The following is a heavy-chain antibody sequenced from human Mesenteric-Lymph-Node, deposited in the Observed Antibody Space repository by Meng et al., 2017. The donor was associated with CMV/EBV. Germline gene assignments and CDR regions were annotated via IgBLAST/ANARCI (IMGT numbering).Heavy chain of an antibody. CDR1: VSSNSAA. D-gene: IGHD5-18*01. CDR3: ASDPTAMETYNGFDP. Sequence: VSSNSAAWHSLRQSPSRSLEWLRRTYYRSKWYNDYAVSVKSRITINPATSKHQFSLQLNSVTPDDTAVYYCASDPTAMETYNGFDPWGQGTLVTVSS. J-gene: IGHJ5*02. V-gene: IGHV6-1*01. CDR2: TYYRSKWYN.